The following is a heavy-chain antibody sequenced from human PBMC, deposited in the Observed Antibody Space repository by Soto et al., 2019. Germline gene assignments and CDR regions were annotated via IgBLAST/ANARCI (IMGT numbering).Heavy chain of an antibody. CDR2: SRNRVQSYST. V-gene: IGHV3-72*01. CDR1: GFTFSDHY. CDR3: ARVLPSGTNYFTEY. J-gene: IGHJ4*02. D-gene: IGHD3-10*01. Sequence: EVQLVESGGGLVQPGGSLRLSCAASGFTFSDHYMDWVRQAPGKGLEWVGRSRNRVQSYSTEYAESVKGRFTISRDDSKNSLYRQMNSLKTEDTAVYYCARVLPSGTNYFTEYWGQGTLVTVSS.